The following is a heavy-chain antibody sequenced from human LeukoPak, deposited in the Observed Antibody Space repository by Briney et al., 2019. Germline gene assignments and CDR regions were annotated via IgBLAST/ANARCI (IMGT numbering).Heavy chain of an antibody. Sequence: GGSLRLSCTASGFTFGDYAMTWVRQAPGKGLEWVGFIASETYGGTAEYAAPVKGRFTISRDDSKSIAYLQMNSLKTEDTAVYYCARNSGWYGVSWGQGTLVTVSS. D-gene: IGHD6-19*01. J-gene: IGHJ4*02. CDR2: IASETYGGTA. CDR3: ARNSGWYGVS. V-gene: IGHV3-49*04. CDR1: GFTFGDYA.